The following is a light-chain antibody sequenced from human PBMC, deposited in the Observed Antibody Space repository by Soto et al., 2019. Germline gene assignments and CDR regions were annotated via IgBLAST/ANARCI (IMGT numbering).Light chain of an antibody. J-gene: IGKJ5*01. Sequence: DVVMTQWALSLPVAVVEPSSISFMSNQILVHSDGIAYFSWFQQRPGRSPRRLIYKVSNRDSGVPARFSGSGSGTDFALKISRVEAEDVGVYYCMQGTHWPITFGQGTRLENK. V-gene: IGKV2-30*02. CDR1: QILVHSDGIAY. CDR3: MQGTHWPIT. CDR2: KVS.